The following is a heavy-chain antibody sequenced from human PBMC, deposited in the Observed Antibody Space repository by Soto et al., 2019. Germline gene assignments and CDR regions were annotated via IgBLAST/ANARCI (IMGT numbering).Heavy chain of an antibody. CDR3: ARGGYCSSTSCYSRGYYYYYMDV. J-gene: IGHJ6*03. CDR1: GGSVSRCSYY. V-gene: IGHV4-61*01. D-gene: IGHD2-2*01. CDR2: IYYSGST. Sequence: SGTLSLTCTVSGGSVSRCSYYWSWIRQPPGKGLEWIGYIYYSGSTNYNPSLKSRVTISVDTSKNQFSLKLSSVTAADTAVYYCARGGYCSSTSCYSRGYYYYYMDVWGKGTTVTVSS.